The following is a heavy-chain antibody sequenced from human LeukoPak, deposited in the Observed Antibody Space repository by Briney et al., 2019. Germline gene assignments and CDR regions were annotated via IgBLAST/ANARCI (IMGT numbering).Heavy chain of an antibody. Sequence: ASVKVSCTASGYTFTNFIINWVRQAPGQGLEWMGWISAYNDNTSYAQMFQDRVTMSTDTSTSTAYMVLRSLRFDDTAAYYCARLGYCRSNSCYGVHYWGQGTRVTVSS. D-gene: IGHD2-2*01. J-gene: IGHJ4*02. CDR1: GYTFTNFI. V-gene: IGHV1-18*01. CDR3: ARLGYCRSNSCYGVHY. CDR2: ISAYNDNT.